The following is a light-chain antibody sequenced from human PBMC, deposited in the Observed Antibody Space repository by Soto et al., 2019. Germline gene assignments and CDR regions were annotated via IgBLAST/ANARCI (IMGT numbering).Light chain of an antibody. J-gene: IGLJ1*01. CDR3: SSYGGSNNYV. Sequence: QSALTQPPSASGSPGQSVTISCTGTSSDVGRYIYVSWYQQHPGKAPKIIMYEVSKRPSGVPDRFSVSKSGNTASLTVSGLQAEDEADYYCSSYGGSNNYVFGTGTKVTVL. CDR2: EVS. CDR1: SSDVGRYIY. V-gene: IGLV2-8*01.